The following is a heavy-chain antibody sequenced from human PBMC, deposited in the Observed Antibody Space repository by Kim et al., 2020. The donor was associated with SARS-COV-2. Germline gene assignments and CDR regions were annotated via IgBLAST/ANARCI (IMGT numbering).Heavy chain of an antibody. D-gene: IGHD3-16*01. CDR1: GFTFNNFG. Sequence: GGSLRLSCAASGFTFNNFGMHWVRQAPGKGLEWVSLIRYDGSKKYYADSLKGRFTISRDSSKKTLYLQMNSLRAEDTAVYYCAKDKSVVMVTFGGESGGMDVGGQGTTVTVSS. CDR3: AKDKSVVMVTFGGESGGMDV. CDR2: IRYDGSKK. J-gene: IGHJ6*02. V-gene: IGHV3-30*02.